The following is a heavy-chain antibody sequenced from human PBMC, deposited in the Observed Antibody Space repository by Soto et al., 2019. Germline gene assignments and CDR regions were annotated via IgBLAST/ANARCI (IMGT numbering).Heavy chain of an antibody. D-gene: IGHD3-9*01. V-gene: IGHV3-15*07. CDR1: GFTFSNAR. J-gene: IGHJ4*02. Sequence: PGGSLRLYCAASGFTFSNARINWVRQAPGKGLEWVGRIKSKTDGGTTDYAAPVKGRFTISRDDSKNTLYLQMNSLKTEDTAVYYCTTSLTGYYRALGYWGQGTLVTVSS. CDR2: IKSKTDGGTT. CDR3: TTSLTGYYRALGY.